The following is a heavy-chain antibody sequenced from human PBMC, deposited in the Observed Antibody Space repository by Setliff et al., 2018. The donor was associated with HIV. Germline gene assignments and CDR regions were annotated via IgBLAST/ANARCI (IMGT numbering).Heavy chain of an antibody. CDR1: GDSISSGGYF. Sequence: SETLSLTCTVSGDSISSGGYFWSWIRQPAGKGLEWVGHIHTTGSTNYNPSLKSRVTVSLDTSQNQLSLNLSSVTAADTAVYYCARSRPRSMDFYMDVWGKGTTVTVSS. CDR2: IHTTGST. V-gene: IGHV4-61*09. CDR3: ARSRPRSMDFYMDV. J-gene: IGHJ6*03. D-gene: IGHD2-8*01.